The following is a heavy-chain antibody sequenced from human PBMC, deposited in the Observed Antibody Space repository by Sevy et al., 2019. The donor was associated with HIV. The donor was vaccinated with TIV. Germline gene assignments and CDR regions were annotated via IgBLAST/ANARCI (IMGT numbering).Heavy chain of an antibody. J-gene: IGHJ4*02. CDR2: ISGSGGST. Sequence: GGSLRLSCAASGFTFSSYAMSWVRQAPGKGLEWVSAISGSGGSTYYADSVKGRFTISRDNSKNTLYLQMNSLRAEDTAVYYCAKLPGIAVAGTPDYWGQGTLVTVSS. CDR3: AKLPGIAVAGTPDY. CDR1: GFTFSSYA. V-gene: IGHV3-23*01. D-gene: IGHD6-19*01.